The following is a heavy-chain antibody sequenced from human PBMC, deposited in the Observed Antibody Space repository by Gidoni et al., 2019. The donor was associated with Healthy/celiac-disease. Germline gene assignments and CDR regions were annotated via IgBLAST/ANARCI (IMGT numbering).Heavy chain of an antibody. D-gene: IGHD2-15*01. CDR2: IIPILGIA. J-gene: IGHJ5*02. Sequence: QVQLVQSGAEVKKPGSSVKVSCKASGGTFSSYAISWVRQAPGQGLEWMGRIIPILGIANYAQKFQGRVTITADKSTSTADMELSSLRSEDTAVYYCAGGDIVVLERNWFDPWGQGTLVTVSS. V-gene: IGHV1-69*04. CDR3: AGGDIVVLERNWFDP. CDR1: GGTFSSYA.